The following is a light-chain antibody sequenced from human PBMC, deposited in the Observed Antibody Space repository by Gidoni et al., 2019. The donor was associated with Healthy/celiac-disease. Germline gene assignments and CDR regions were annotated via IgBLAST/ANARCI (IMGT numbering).Light chain of an antibody. V-gene: IGKV2-28*01. CDR3: MQALQTPRT. CDR1: QSLLHSNGYNY. CDR2: LGS. J-gene: IGKJ3*01. Sequence: DIVMTQFPVSLPVTPGEPACIPCRASQSLLHSNGYNYLDWYLQKPGQSPQLLIYLGSNRASGVPDRFSGSGSGTDFTLKISKVEAEDVGVYYCMQALQTPRTFGPGTKVDIK.